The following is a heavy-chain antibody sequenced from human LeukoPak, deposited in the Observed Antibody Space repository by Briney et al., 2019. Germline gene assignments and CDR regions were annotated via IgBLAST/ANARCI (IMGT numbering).Heavy chain of an antibody. J-gene: IGHJ3*02. Sequence: GGSLRLSCAASGFTFSDYYMSWIRQAPGKGLEWVSYISSTGSTIYYAASVKGRFTISRDNARNSLYLQRDSRRDEDTAVYYCARARSSIGSLDAFDICGEGTMVTVSS. CDR1: GFTFSDYY. D-gene: IGHD3-22*01. CDR3: ARARSSIGSLDAFDI. CDR2: ISSTGSTI. V-gene: IGHV3-11*01.